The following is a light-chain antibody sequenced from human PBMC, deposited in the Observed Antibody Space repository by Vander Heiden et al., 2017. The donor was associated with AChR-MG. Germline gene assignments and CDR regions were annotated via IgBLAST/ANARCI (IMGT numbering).Light chain of an antibody. CDR3: QQYNNWPPWT. CDR1: QSVSSN. Sequence: EIVMTQSPATLSVSPGERATLSCRPRQSVSSNLAWYQQKPGQAPRLLIYGASTRATGIPARFSGSGSGTEFTLTISSLQSEDFAVYYCQQYNNWPPWTFGQGTKVEIK. CDR2: GAS. V-gene: IGKV3-15*01. J-gene: IGKJ1*01.